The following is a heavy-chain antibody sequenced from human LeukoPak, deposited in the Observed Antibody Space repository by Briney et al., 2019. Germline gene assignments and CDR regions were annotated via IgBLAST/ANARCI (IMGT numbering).Heavy chain of an antibody. Sequence: SETLSLTCTVSGGSMRGFFWTWIRQPPGRELEGIGSIYYSGSAYYHPSLKSRVTIFVDTPKNQFSLKLSSVTAADTAVYYCARRNSSSWYDHYYYYGMDVWGQGTTVTVSS. J-gene: IGHJ6*02. D-gene: IGHD6-13*01. CDR2: IYYSGSA. CDR3: ARRNSSSWYDHYYYYGMDV. V-gene: IGHV4-59*04. CDR1: GGSMRGFF.